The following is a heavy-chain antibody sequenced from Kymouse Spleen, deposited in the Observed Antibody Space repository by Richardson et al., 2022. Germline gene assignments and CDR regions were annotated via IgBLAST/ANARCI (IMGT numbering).Heavy chain of an antibody. Sequence: QVQLQESGPGLVKPSQTLSLTCTVSGGSISSGGYYWSWIRQHPGKGLEWIGYIYYSGSTYYNPSLKSRVTISVDTSKNQFSLKLSSVTAADTAVYYCARNDTIF*LVIPNWFDPWGQGTLVTVSS. D-gene: IGHD3-9*01. CDR1: GGSISSGGYY. J-gene: IGHJ5*02. V-gene: IGHV4-31*03. CDR2: IYYSGST. CDR3: ARNDTIF*LVIPNWFDP.